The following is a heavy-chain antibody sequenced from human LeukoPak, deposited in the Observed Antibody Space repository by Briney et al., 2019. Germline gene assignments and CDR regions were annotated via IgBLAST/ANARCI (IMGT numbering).Heavy chain of an antibody. J-gene: IGHJ6*02. CDR1: GFTFRNYG. CDR3: ARVRRYDFWSGYPAYYFGMDV. V-gene: IGHV3-30*02. Sequence: GGSLRLSCAASGFTFRNYGMHWVRQAPGKGLEWVALILYDGRKVYHADSVKGRFTISRDNSKNTLYLQMNSLRAEDTAVYYCARVRRYDFWSGYPAYYFGMDVWGQGTTVTVSS. D-gene: IGHD3-3*01. CDR2: ILYDGRKV.